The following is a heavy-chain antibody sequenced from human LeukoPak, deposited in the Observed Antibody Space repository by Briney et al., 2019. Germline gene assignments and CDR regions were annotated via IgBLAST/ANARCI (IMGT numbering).Heavy chain of an antibody. CDR3: ARGSSWYTGGDY. CDR1: GYSFTDYY. J-gene: IGHJ4*02. CDR2: INPNHGGT. D-gene: IGHD6-13*01. V-gene: IGHV1-2*02. Sequence: ASVKVSCKASGYSFTDYYINWVRQAPGQGLEWMGWINPNHGGTHYAQKFQGRVTMTTDTSTSTAYMELRSLRSDDTAVYYCARGSSWYTGGDYWGQGTLVTVSS.